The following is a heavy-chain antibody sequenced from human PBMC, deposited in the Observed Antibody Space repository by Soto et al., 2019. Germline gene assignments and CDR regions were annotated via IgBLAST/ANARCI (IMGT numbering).Heavy chain of an antibody. D-gene: IGHD3-10*01. CDR1: GGTFSSYA. J-gene: IGHJ6*02. V-gene: IGHV1-69*06. Sequence: GASVKVSCKASGGTFSSYAISWVRQAPGQGLEWMGGIIPIFGTANYAQKFQGRVTITADKSTSTAYMELRSLRSDDTAVYYCARTLLWLGEYYYGMDVWGQGTTVTVSS. CDR3: ARTLLWLGEYYYGMDV. CDR2: IIPIFGTA.